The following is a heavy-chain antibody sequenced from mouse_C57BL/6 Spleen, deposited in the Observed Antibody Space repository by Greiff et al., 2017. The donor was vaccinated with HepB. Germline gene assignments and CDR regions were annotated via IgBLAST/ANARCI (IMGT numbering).Heavy chain of an antibody. J-gene: IGHJ1*03. CDR3: TTPEYFDV. V-gene: IGHV14-4*01. CDR1: GFNIKDDY. Sequence: VQLKESGAELVRPGASVKLSCTASGFNIKDDYMHWVKQRPEQGLEWIGWIDPENGDTEYASKFQGKATITADTSSNAAYLQLSSLTSEDTAVYYCTTPEYFDVWGTGTTVTVSS. CDR2: IDPENGDT.